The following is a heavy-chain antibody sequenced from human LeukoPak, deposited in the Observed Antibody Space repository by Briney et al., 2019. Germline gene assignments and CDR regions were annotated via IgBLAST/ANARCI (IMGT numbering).Heavy chain of an antibody. Sequence: SETLSLTCTVSGGSISSYYWSWVRQPPGKGLEWIGYIYYSGSTNYNPSLKSRVTISVDTSKNQFSLKLSSVTAADTAVYYCARGSGWYLYWGQGTLVTVSS. J-gene: IGHJ4*02. CDR1: GGSISSYY. D-gene: IGHD6-19*01. CDR3: ARGSGWYLY. V-gene: IGHV4-59*08. CDR2: IYYSGST.